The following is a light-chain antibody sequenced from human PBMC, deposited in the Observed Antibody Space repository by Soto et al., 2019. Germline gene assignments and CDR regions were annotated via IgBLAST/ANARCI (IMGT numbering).Light chain of an antibody. CDR3: SSYTTYSTLVV. Sequence: QSVLTQPASVSGSPGQSITISCTGTTSDVGNYNYVSWYQQYPGKAPKLMIYDVSNRPSGVSNRFSGSKSGNTASLTISGLQAEDEADYYCSSYTTYSTLVVFGGGTKLTVL. J-gene: IGLJ2*01. CDR1: TSDVGNYNY. V-gene: IGLV2-14*01. CDR2: DVS.